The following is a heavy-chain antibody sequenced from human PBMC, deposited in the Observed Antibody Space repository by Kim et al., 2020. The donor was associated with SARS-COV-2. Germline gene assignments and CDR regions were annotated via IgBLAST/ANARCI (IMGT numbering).Heavy chain of an antibody. CDR2: IYHSGST. D-gene: IGHD6-13*01. J-gene: IGHJ5*02. CDR1: GGSISSSNW. V-gene: IGHV4-4*02. CDR3: ASGIGYSGRTRPSQDKNWFDP. Sequence: SETLSLTCAVSGGSISSSNWWSWVRQPPGKGLEWIGEIYHSGSTNYNPSLKSRVTISVDKSKNQFSLKLSSVTAADTAVYYCASGIGYSGRTRPSQDKNWFDPWGQGTLVTVSS.